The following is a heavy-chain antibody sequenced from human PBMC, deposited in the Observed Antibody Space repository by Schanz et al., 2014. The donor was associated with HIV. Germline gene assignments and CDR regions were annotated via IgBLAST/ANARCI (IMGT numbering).Heavy chain of an antibody. J-gene: IGHJ6*02. Sequence: QVQLVQSGAEVQMPGSSVKVSCKASGGTFSNYAMTWVRQAPGQGLEWMAGIIPIIGTADYAQKFQGRVTITADKSTSTLYLELSSLRSEDTAVYYCTSGSFEFGDLLDDYYYDAMDVWGQGTTVTVSS. V-gene: IGHV1-69*06. CDR1: GGTFSNYA. D-gene: IGHD3-10*01. CDR2: IIPIIGTA. CDR3: TSGSFEFGDLLDDYYYDAMDV.